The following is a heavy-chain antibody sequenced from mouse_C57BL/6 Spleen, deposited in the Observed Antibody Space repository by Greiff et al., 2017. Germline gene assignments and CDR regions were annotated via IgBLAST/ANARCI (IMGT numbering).Heavy chain of an antibody. Sequence: EVNVVESEGGLVQPGSSMKLSCTASGFTFSDYYMAWVRQVPEKGLEWVANINYDGSSTYYLDSLKSRFIISRDNAKNILYLQMSSLKSEDTATYYCARVQLYAMDYWGQGTSVTVSS. CDR2: INYDGSST. V-gene: IGHV5-16*01. J-gene: IGHJ4*01. CDR1: GFTFSDYY. CDR3: ARVQLYAMDY. D-gene: IGHD1-3*01.